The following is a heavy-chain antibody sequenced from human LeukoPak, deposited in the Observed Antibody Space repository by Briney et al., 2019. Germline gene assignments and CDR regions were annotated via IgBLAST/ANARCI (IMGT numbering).Heavy chain of an antibody. CDR1: GGSISRYY. CDR3: ARDESRVRGAGPYYFIDV. V-gene: IGHV4-4*07. J-gene: IGHJ6*03. Sequence: SATLSLTCTLSGGSISRYYWSWVRQPAGKGLEWLGRIYTSGSTNYNPSRKSHVTMSVDTPKNQFSLKLSAWTPADPPVFSFARDESRVRGAGPYYFIDVWGKGTTVTIPS. D-gene: IGHD3-10*01. CDR2: IYTSGST.